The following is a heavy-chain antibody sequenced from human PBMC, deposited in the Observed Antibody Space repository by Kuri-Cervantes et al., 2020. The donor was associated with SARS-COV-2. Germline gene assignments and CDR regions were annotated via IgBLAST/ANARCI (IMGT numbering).Heavy chain of an antibody. D-gene: IGHD5-24*01. J-gene: IGHJ4*02. Sequence: GGSLRLSCVASGSSHSNYAMHWVRQPQGEGLEWVAGISFDGYHKFYADSVTGRFTISRDNSQNTLFLQVDSLRAEDTAIYSCASNLNSRDGYRYPFDSWGQGTVVTVSS. V-gene: IGHV3-30*04. CDR1: GSSHSNYA. CDR3: ASNLNSRDGYRYPFDS. CDR2: ISFDGYHK.